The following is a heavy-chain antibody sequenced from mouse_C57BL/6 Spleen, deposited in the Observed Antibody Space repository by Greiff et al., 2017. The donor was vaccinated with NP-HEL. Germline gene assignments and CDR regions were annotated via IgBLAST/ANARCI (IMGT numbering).Heavy chain of an antibody. CDR1: GYSITSDY. Sequence: DVKLQESGPGLAKPSQTLSLTCSVTGYSITSDYWNWIRKFPGNKLEYMGYISYSGSTYYNPSLKSRISITRDTSKNQYYLQLNSVTPEDTATYYCARAPYPSTTVVAEVPWYFDVWGTGTTVTVSS. V-gene: IGHV3-8*01. J-gene: IGHJ1*03. CDR2: ISYSGST. D-gene: IGHD1-1*01. CDR3: ARAPYPSTTVVAEVPWYFDV.